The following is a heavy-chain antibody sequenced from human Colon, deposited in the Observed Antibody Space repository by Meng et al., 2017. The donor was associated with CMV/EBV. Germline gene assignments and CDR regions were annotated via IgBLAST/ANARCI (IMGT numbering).Heavy chain of an antibody. V-gene: IGHV3-30-3*01. CDR3: ARVRLGATRDY. D-gene: IGHD1-26*01. CDR1: GFTFGSYA. J-gene: IGHJ4*02. Sequence: GGSLRLSCAASGFTFGSYAMHWVRQAPGKGLEWVAVISYDGSNKYYADSVKGRFTISRDNSKNTLYLQMNSLRAEDTAVYYCARVRLGATRDYWGQGTLVTVSS. CDR2: ISYDGSNK.